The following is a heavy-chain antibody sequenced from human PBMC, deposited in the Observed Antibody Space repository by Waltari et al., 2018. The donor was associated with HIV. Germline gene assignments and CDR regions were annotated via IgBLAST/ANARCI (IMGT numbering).Heavy chain of an antibody. D-gene: IGHD2-21*02. CDR3: ASIAYCGGDCYPRGMDV. CDR2: IYSVGST. V-gene: IGHV3-66*01. Sequence: EVQLVESGGGLVQPGGSLRLSCAASGFTVSSNYMSWVRQAPGKWLEWVSFIYSVGSTYYADSVKGRFTISRDNSKNTLYLQMNSLRAEDTAVYYCASIAYCGGDCYPRGMDVWGQGTTVTVSS. CDR1: GFTVSSNY. J-gene: IGHJ6*02.